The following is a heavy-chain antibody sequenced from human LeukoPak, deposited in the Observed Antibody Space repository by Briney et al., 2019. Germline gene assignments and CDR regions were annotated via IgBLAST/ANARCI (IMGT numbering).Heavy chain of an antibody. Sequence: GGSLRLSCAASGFTFSNAWMTWVRQAPGKGLEWVGRIKSKADGETTDYAAPVKGRFTISRDDSKNTLYLQMNSLRTGDTAVYYCTASRKDYWGQGILVTVSS. CDR2: IKSKADGETT. CDR1: GFTFSNAW. V-gene: IGHV3-15*01. CDR3: TASRKDY. J-gene: IGHJ4*02.